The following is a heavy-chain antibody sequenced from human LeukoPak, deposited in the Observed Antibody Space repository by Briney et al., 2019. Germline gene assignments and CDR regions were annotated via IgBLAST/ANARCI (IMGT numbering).Heavy chain of an antibody. J-gene: IGHJ4*02. V-gene: IGHV1-69*04. CDR1: GGTFSSYA. CDR2: IIPILGIA. CDR3: ARDLPRDSSGWYGPWDY. Sequence: SVEVSCKASGGTFSSYAISWVRQAPGQGLEWMGRIIPILGIANYAQKFQGRVTITADKSTSTAYMELSSLRSEDTAVYYCARDLPRDSSGWYGPWDYWGQGTLVTVSS. D-gene: IGHD6-19*01.